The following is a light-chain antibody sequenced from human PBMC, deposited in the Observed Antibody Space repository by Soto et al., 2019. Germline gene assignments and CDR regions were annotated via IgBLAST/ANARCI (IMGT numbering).Light chain of an antibody. V-gene: IGKV3-11*01. CDR2: DAS. J-gene: IGKJ5*01. CDR3: QQRSNWIT. Sequence: EIVLTQSPATLSLSPGERATLSCRASQSVSSYLAWYQHKPGQAPRLLIYDASNRATGIPARFSGSGSGTEFTLTISSLEPEDFAVYYCQQRSNWITFGQGTRLEIK. CDR1: QSVSSY.